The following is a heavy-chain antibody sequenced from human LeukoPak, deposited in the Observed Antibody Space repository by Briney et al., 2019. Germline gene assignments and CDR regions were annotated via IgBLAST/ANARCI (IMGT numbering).Heavy chain of an antibody. CDR3: AKGKGTLVAGYYFDY. J-gene: IGHJ4*02. CDR2: ISGGGGST. V-gene: IGHV3-23*01. CDR1: GFTFSSYA. D-gene: IGHD6-6*01. Sequence: GGSLRLSCAASGFTFSSYAMSWVRQAPGKGLEWVSTISGGGGSTYFADSVKGRFTISRDNSKNTLYLQMNSLRAEDTAVYYCAKGKGTLVAGYYFDYWGQGTLVTVS.